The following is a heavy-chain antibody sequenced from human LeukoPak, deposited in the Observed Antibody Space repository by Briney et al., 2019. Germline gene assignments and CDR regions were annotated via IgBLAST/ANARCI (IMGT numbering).Heavy chain of an antibody. CDR3: ATHQTTTGYYYYYMDV. V-gene: IGHV4-61*02. D-gene: IGHD1-1*01. CDR1: GGSISSGSYY. Sequence: SETLSLTCTVSGGSISSGSYYWSWIRQPAGKGLEWIGRIYTSGSTNYNPSLKSRVTISVDTSKNQFSLKLSSVTAADTAVYYCATHQTTTGYYYYYMDVWGKGTTVIISS. J-gene: IGHJ6*03. CDR2: IYTSGST.